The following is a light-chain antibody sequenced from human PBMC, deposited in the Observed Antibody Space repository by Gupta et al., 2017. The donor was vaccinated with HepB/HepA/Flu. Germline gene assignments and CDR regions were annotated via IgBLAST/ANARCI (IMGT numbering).Light chain of an antibody. CDR3: LLCYRGNCV. Sequence: QAVVTQEPSLTVSPGGTVTPTCASSHAAVTSGHYPYWLQQKPGHAPRTLIVEKNNKDSSTPARFSGSLLGGKLALTLSGAQPEDEADYYCLLCYRGNCVFGGGTKLTVL. J-gene: IGLJ3*02. CDR2: EKN. V-gene: IGLV7-46*01. CDR1: HAAVTSGHY.